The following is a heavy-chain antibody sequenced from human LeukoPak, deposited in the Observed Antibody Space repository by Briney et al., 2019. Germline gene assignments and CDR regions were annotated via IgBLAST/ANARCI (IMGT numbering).Heavy chain of an antibody. D-gene: IGHD3-9*01. Sequence: ASVTVSCKASGYTYTSYGISWVRQAPGQGLEWMGWISAYNGNTNYAQKLQGRVTMTTDTSTSTAYMELRSLRSDDTAVYYCARDAIRYFDWLPNYYYGMDVWGQGTTVTVSS. J-gene: IGHJ6*02. V-gene: IGHV1-18*01. CDR3: ARDAIRYFDWLPNYYYGMDV. CDR2: ISAYNGNT. CDR1: GYTYTSYG.